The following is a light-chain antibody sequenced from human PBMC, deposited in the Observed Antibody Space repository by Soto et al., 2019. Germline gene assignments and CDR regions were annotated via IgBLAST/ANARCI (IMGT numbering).Light chain of an antibody. CDR1: QDIRSF. J-gene: IGKJ4*01. V-gene: IGKV1-33*01. CDR2: DAS. CDR3: QQYDNRLT. Sequence: DIQMTQSPSSLSASVGDRVTITFQASQDIRSFLNWYQQKPGKAPKLLIYDASNLETGVPSRFSGSGSGTDFTFTISSLHPEDIATYYCQQYDNRLTFGGGTKVDIK.